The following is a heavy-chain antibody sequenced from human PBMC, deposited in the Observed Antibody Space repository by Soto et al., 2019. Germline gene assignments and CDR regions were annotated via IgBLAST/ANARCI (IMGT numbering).Heavy chain of an antibody. V-gene: IGHV3-7*03. Sequence: GGSLRLSCADSGFTFSSYGMSWVRQPPGKGLEWVNNIKQDGSEKYNVDSVKGRFTISRDNAKNSLYRKMNSLRAEDTAVYYCARDFFSWFPPGYWGQGSLVTSPQ. J-gene: IGHJ4*02. CDR1: GFTFSSYG. CDR3: ARDFFSWFPPGY. CDR2: IKQDGSEK. D-gene: IGHD3-10*01.